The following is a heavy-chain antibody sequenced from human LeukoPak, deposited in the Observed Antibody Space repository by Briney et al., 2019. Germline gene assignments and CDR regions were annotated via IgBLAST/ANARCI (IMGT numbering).Heavy chain of an antibody. J-gene: IGHJ4*02. CDR1: GVTLSTYA. V-gene: IGHV3-23*01. Sequence: TGGSLRLSCAASGVTLSTYAMSWARQAPGKGLEWVSGISSSGSGDNTYYADSVKGRFTISRDSSKNTLFLHMNTLRAEDTAIYYCAKVAAVNTPASCFNYWGQGTLVTVSS. CDR2: ISSSGSGDNT. CDR3: AKVAAVNTPASCFNY. D-gene: IGHD6-25*01.